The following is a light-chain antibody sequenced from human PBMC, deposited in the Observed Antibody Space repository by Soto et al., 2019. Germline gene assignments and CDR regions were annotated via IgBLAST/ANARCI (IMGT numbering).Light chain of an antibody. CDR2: ATS. V-gene: IGKV1-39*01. J-gene: IGKJ4*01. CDR3: QQSYSIPHL. Sequence: DIQMTQSSSSLSASVGDRVTITCRASQSISNYLNWYQQKPGRAPKLLIYATSSLQSGVPSRFSGSRSGTDFTLTISSLQPEDFATYYCQQSYSIPHLFGGGTKVEIK. CDR1: QSISNY.